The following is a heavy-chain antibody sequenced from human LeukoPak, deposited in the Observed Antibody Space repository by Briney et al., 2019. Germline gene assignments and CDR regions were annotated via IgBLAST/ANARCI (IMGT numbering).Heavy chain of an antibody. Sequence: GGSLRLSCAASGFTFGSHSMNWVRQAPGKGPVWVSRINGDGSTTVYADSVQGRFSISRDNAKSTLYLHMNSLRAEDTAVYYCAREGGGYCSGINCWKWFDPWGQGTLVTVSS. CDR2: INGDGSTT. CDR3: AREGGGYCSGINCWKWFDP. V-gene: IGHV3-74*01. D-gene: IGHD2-15*01. J-gene: IGHJ5*02. CDR1: GFTFGSHS.